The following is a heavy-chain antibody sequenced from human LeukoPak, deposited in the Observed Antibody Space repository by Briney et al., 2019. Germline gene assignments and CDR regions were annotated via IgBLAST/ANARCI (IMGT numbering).Heavy chain of an antibody. V-gene: IGHV4-34*01. D-gene: IGHD2-2*01. Sequence: GSLRLSCAASGFTFSSYAMSWIRQPPGKGLEWIGEINHSGSTNYNPSLKSRVTISVGTSKNQFSLKLSSVTAADTAVYYCARERAIVVVPAAIKALDYWGQGTLVTVSS. CDR2: INHSGST. CDR3: ARERAIVVVPAAIKALDY. J-gene: IGHJ4*02. CDR1: GFTFSSYA.